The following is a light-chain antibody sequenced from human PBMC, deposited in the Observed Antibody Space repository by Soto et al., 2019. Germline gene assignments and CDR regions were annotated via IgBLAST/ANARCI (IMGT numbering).Light chain of an antibody. CDR3: QQRSNWPYT. V-gene: IGKV3-11*01. Sequence: EIVLTQSPATLSLSPGERATLSCRASQSVSSYLAWYPQKPGQAPRLLIYDAYNRATGIPVRFSGSGSGTDFTLTISSLEPEDFAVYYCQQRSNWPYTFGQGTKVEIK. CDR2: DAY. J-gene: IGKJ2*01. CDR1: QSVSSY.